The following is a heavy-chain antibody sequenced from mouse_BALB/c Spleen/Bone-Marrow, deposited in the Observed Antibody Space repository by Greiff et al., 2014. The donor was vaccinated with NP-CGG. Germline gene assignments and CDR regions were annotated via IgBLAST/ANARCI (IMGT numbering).Heavy chain of an antibody. Sequence: EVKLMESGAELVKPGASVKLSCTASGFNIKDTYMHWVKQRPEQGLEWIGRIDPANGNTKYDPKFQGKATITADTSSNKAYLQLNSLTSEDTAVYYCARRGYYGNYYYAMDYWGQGTSVTVSS. V-gene: IGHV14-3*02. CDR3: ARRGYYGNYYYAMDY. D-gene: IGHD2-1*01. CDR2: IDPANGNT. J-gene: IGHJ4*01. CDR1: GFNIKDTY.